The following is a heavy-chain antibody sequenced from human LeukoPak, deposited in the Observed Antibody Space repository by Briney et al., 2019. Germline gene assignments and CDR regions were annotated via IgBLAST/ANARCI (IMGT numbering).Heavy chain of an antibody. CDR3: ARLAYCGGDCYRTTRGYFQH. V-gene: IGHV5-51*01. CDR2: IYPGDSDT. J-gene: IGHJ1*01. Sequence: GESLKISCKGSGYSFTSYWIGWVRQKPGKGLEWMGVIYPGDSDTRYSPSFQGQVTISADKSISTAYLQWNSLKASDSAMYFCARLAYCGGDCYRTTRGYFQHWGQGTLVTVSS. D-gene: IGHD2-21*02. CDR1: GYSFTSYW.